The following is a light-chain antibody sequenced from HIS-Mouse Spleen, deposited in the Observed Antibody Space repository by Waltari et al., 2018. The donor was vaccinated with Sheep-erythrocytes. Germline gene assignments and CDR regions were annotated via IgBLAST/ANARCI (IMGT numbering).Light chain of an antibody. Sequence: NFMLTQPHSVSESPGKTVTISCTGSSGSIASNYVQWYQQRPGSAPTTLIYEDNQRPSGVPDRFSGSIDSSSTSASLTISGLKTEDEADYYCQSYDSSSWVFGGGTKLTVL. V-gene: IGLV6-57*02. CDR3: QSYDSSSWV. CDR2: EDN. J-gene: IGLJ3*02. CDR1: SGSIASNY.